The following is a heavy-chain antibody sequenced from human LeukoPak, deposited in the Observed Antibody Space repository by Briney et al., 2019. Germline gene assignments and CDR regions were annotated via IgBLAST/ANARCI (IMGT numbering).Heavy chain of an antibody. CDR3: ARDGSAIFGVVICWFDP. CDR2: ISAYNGNT. D-gene: IGHD3-3*01. J-gene: IGHJ5*02. Sequence: GASVNVSCKASGYTFTSYGISWVRQAPGQGREWMGWISAYNGNTNYAQKLQGRVTMTTDTSTSTAYMELRSLRSDDTAVYYCARDGSAIFGVVICWFDPWGQGTLVTVSS. V-gene: IGHV1-18*01. CDR1: GYTFTSYG.